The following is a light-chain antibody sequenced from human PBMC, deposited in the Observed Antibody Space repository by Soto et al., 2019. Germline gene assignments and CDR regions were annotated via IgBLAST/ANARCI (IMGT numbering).Light chain of an antibody. CDR1: QSISSW. J-gene: IGKJ1*01. CDR3: QQYNSYSWS. Sequence: DIQMTQSPSTLSASVGDRVTITCRASQSISSWLAWYQQKPGKAPKLLIYKASILESGVPSRFSGSGSGTEFTLTVSSLEPDDFATYDCQQYNSYSWSFGQGTKVEIK. V-gene: IGKV1-5*03. CDR2: KAS.